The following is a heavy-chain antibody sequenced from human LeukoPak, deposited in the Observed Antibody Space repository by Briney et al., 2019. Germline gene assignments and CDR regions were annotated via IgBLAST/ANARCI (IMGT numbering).Heavy chain of an antibody. CDR2: ISSSSSYI. J-gene: IGHJ4*02. D-gene: IGHD3-3*01. CDR3: ARTATYYDFWSGLYFDY. CDR1: GFTFSSYS. V-gene: IGHV3-21*01. Sequence: GGSLRLSCAASGFTFSSYSMSWVRQAPGKGLEWVSSISSSSSYIYYADSVKGRFTISRDNAKNSLYLQMNSLRAEDTAVYYCARTATYYDFWSGLYFDYWGQGTLVTVSS.